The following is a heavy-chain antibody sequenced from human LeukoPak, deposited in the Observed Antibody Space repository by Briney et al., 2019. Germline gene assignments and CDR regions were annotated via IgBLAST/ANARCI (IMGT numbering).Heavy chain of an antibody. Sequence: GGSLRLSCAASGFTFSSYWMHWVRQAPGKGLVWVSRINTDGSSTSYADSVKGRFTISRDNAKNTLYLQMNSLRAEDTAVYYCARDYGTTGWGYNWFDPWGQGTLVTVSS. V-gene: IGHV3-74*01. CDR3: ARDYGTTGWGYNWFDP. D-gene: IGHD1-1*01. CDR2: INTDGSST. CDR1: GFTFSSYW. J-gene: IGHJ5*02.